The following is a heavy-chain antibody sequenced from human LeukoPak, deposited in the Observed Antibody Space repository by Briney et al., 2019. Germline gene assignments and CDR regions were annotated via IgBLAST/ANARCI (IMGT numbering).Heavy chain of an antibody. CDR3: ARGHYDVLAASYKWTPDY. J-gene: IGHJ4*02. Sequence: GGFLRLSCAAFSGFAMSWVRQAPGRGLEWVSAINGRGDDTYYADSVKGRFTTSRDNAKDSLSLQLSSLRVEDTAIYYCARGHYDVLAASYKWTPDYWGQGTLVTVSS. CDR2: INGRGDDT. D-gene: IGHD3-9*01. V-gene: IGHV3-21*01. CDR1: SGFA.